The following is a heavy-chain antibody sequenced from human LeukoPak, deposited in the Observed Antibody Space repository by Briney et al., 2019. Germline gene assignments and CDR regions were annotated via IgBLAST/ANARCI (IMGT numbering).Heavy chain of an antibody. CDR3: ARESYYYGSGDDY. CDR2: INPNSGGT. Sequence: VSVKVSYKASGYTFTGYYMHWVRQAPGQGLEWMGWINPNSGGTNYAQKFQGRVTMTRDTSISTAYMELSRLRSDDTAVYYCARESYYYGSGDDYWGQGTLVTVSS. D-gene: IGHD3-10*01. V-gene: IGHV1-2*02. J-gene: IGHJ4*02. CDR1: GYTFTGYY.